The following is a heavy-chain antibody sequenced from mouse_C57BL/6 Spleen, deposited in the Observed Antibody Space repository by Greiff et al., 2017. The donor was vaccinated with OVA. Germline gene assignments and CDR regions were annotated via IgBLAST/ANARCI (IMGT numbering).Heavy chain of an antibody. CDR2: IYPGDGDT. Sequence: QVQLKQSGAELVKPGASVKISCKASGYAFSSYWMNWVKQRPGKGLEWIGQIYPGDGDTNYNGKFKGKATLTADKSSSTAYMQLSSLTSEDSAVYFCARSLLRSYYFDYWGQGTTLTVSS. CDR3: ARSLLRSYYFDY. J-gene: IGHJ2*01. D-gene: IGHD1-2*01. V-gene: IGHV1-80*01. CDR1: GYAFSSYW.